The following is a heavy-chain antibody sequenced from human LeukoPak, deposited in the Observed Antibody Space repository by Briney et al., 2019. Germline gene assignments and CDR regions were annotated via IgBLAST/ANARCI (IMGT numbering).Heavy chain of an antibody. J-gene: IGHJ4*02. Sequence: GGSLRLSCAASGFTFDDYAMHWGRQAPGKGLEWVSLISGDGGSTYYADSVKGRFTISRDNSKNSLYLQMNSLRTEDTALYYCAKEGVGGGSGSYYIYYFDYWGQGTLVTVSS. V-gene: IGHV3-43*02. CDR2: ISGDGGST. CDR3: AKEGVGGGSGSYYIYYFDY. D-gene: IGHD3-10*01. CDR1: GFTFDDYA.